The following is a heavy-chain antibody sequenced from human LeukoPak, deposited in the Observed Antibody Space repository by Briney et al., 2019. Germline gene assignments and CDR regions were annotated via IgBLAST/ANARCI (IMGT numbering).Heavy chain of an antibody. Sequence: PGGSLRLSCAASGFTFDDYGMSWVRQAPGKGLEWVSGINWNGGSTGYADSVKGRFTISRHNAKNSLYLQMNSLRAEDTALYYCARVNPGYYYMDVWGKGTTVTVSS. CDR3: ARVNPGYYYMDV. CDR2: INWNGGST. V-gene: IGHV3-20*04. J-gene: IGHJ6*03. D-gene: IGHD1-14*01. CDR1: GFTFDDYG.